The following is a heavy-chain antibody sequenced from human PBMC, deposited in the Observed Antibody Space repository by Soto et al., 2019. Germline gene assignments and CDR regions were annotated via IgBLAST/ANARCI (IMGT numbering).Heavy chain of an antibody. J-gene: IGHJ4*02. Sequence: SLRLSCAASGITVNSNYMNWVRQAPGKGLEWVSVIYSGGSTYYADSVKGRFTISRDNSKNTLYLQMNSLRAEDTAVYYCATRSSGWYFDYWGQGTLVTVSS. CDR2: IYSGGST. D-gene: IGHD6-19*01. CDR1: GITVNSNY. V-gene: IGHV3-53*01. CDR3: ATRSSGWYFDY.